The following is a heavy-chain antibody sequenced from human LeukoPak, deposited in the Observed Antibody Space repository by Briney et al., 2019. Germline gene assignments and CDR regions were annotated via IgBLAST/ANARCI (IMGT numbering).Heavy chain of an antibody. Sequence: SETLSLTCTVSGYSISSGYYWGWIRQPPGKGLEWIGEINHSGSTNYNPSLKSRVTISVDTSKNQFSLKLSSVTAADTAVYYCARNPGYFDYWGQGTLVTVSS. CDR2: INHSGST. CDR1: GYSISSGYY. V-gene: IGHV4-38-2*02. J-gene: IGHJ4*02. CDR3: ARNPGYFDY.